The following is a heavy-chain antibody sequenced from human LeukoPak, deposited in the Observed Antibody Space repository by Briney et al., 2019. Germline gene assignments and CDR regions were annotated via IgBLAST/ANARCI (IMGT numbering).Heavy chain of an antibody. Sequence: GGSLRLSCAASGLTVSSYMSWVRQAPGKGLEWVSVIYSGGSIYYADSVKGRFTISRDKSKNTLYLQMNSLRAEDTAVYYCARDASGVGIDYWGQGTLVTVSS. J-gene: IGHJ4*02. D-gene: IGHD3-10*01. CDR2: IYSGGSI. CDR1: GLTVSSY. V-gene: IGHV3-66*01. CDR3: ARDASGVGIDY.